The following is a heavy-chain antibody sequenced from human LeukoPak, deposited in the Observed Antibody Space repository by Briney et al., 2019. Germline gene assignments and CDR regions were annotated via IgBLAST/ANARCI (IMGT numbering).Heavy chain of an antibody. CDR1: GYPFTSYW. CDR2: IYPGDSDT. J-gene: IGHJ3*02. V-gene: IGHV5-51*01. CDR3: ARQAASDIVATIGTDAFDI. D-gene: IGHD5-12*01. Sequence: GGSLQISCQGSGYPFTSYWIGWVRQLPGKGLEWLGIIYPGDSDTRYSPSFQGQVTISADKSISTAYLQWSSLKASDTAMYYCARQAASDIVATIGTDAFDIWGQGTMVTVSS.